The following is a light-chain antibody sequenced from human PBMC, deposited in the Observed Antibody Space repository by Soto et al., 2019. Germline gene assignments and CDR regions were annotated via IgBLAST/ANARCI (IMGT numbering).Light chain of an antibody. V-gene: IGKV1-39*01. Sequence: DIQMTQSPSSLSASVGDSVTITCRASQSLSSYLNWYQQKPGKAPKLLIYAASSLQSGVPSRFSGSGSGTDFTLTISSLQPEDFATYYCQQSYSTPPSFGQGTKLEIK. J-gene: IGKJ2*01. CDR1: QSLSSY. CDR3: QQSYSTPPS. CDR2: AAS.